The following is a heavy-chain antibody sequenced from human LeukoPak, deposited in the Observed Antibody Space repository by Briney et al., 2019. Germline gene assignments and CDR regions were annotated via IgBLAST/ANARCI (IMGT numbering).Heavy chain of an antibody. CDR3: AAGYGGNXXXXXXXYMDX. CDR2: IYYSGST. J-gene: IGHJ6*03. V-gene: IGHV4-61*01. D-gene: IGHD4-23*01. Sequence: PSETLSLTCTVSGGSVSSGSYYWSWIRQPPGKAPEWIGYIYYSGSTNYNPSLKSRVTISVDTSKNQFSLKLSSVTAADTAVYYCAAGYGGNXXXXXXXYMDXXGXXXTVTX. CDR1: GGSVSSGSYY.